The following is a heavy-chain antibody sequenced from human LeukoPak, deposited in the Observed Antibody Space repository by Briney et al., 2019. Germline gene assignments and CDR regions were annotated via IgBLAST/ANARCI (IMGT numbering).Heavy chain of an antibody. CDR1: GFTFSSYA. CDR2: LSGSGGSI. J-gene: IGHJ3*02. Sequence: GGSLRLSCAASGFTFSSYAMSWVRQAPGKGLEWISGLSGSGGSIYYADSVKGRFTISRDNSKNTLYLQMSSLRAEDTAVYHCVKGGYDVLTGFYLAFDIWGQGKMVTVSS. D-gene: IGHD3-9*01. V-gene: IGHV3-23*01. CDR3: VKGGYDVLTGFYLAFDI.